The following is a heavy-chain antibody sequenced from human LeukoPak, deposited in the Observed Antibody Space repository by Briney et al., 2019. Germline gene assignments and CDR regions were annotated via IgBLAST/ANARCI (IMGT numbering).Heavy chain of an antibody. CDR1: GGSISSSSYY. V-gene: IGHV4-39*01. CDR2: IYYSGST. D-gene: IGHD3-10*01. J-gene: IGHJ4*02. Sequence: SETLSLTCTVSGGSISSSSYYWGWIRQPPGKGLEWLGRIYYSGSTYYNPSLKSRVTISVDTSKNQFSLKLSSVTAADTAVYYCARHGKVLLWFGESPLDYWGQGTLVTVSS. CDR3: ARHGKVLLWFGESPLDY.